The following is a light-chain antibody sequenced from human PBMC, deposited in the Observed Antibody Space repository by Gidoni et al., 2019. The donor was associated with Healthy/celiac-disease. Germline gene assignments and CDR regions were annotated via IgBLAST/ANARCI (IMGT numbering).Light chain of an antibody. CDR1: QGISSY. CDR3: QQYYSYPQT. Sequence: IRMTQSPSSFPASTGDRATSAWRASQGISSYSAWYQQKPAKAPKLLIYAASTLQSGVPSRFSGSGSGTDFTLTISCLQSEDFATYYCQQYYSYPQTFGQGTKVEIK. V-gene: IGKV1-8*01. CDR2: AAS. J-gene: IGKJ1*01.